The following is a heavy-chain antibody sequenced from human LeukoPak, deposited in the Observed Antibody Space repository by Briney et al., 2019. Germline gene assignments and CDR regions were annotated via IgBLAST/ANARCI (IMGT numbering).Heavy chain of an antibody. J-gene: IGHJ4*02. V-gene: IGHV3-74*01. CDR1: GFTFSSYW. CDR2: INSDGSST. D-gene: IGHD3-22*01. Sequence: GGSLRLSCAASGFTFSSYWMHWVRQAPGKGLVWVSRINSDGSSTSYADSVKGRFTISRDNAKNTLYLQMNSLRAEDTAVYYCARGHPNSSGCYRTDYWGQGTLVTVSS. CDR3: ARGHPNSSGCYRTDY.